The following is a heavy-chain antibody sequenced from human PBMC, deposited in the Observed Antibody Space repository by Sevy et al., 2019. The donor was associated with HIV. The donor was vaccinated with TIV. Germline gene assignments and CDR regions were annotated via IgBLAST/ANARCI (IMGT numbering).Heavy chain of an antibody. CDR3: ARDGDIVVVPAANYFDY. CDR2: IKQDGSEK. CDR1: GFTFSSYW. D-gene: IGHD2-2*01. V-gene: IGHV3-7*01. Sequence: GGSLRLSCAASGFTFSSYWMSWVRQAPGKGLEWVANIKQDGSEKYYVDSVKGRFTISRDNAKNSLYLQMNSLRAEDTAVYYCARDGDIVVVPAANYFDYWGQRTLVTVSS. J-gene: IGHJ4*02.